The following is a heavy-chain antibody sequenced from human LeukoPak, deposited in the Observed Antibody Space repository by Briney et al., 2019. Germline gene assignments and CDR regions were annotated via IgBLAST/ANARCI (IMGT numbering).Heavy chain of an antibody. CDR2: IYYSGST. V-gene: IGHV4-61*01. CDR3: ARERYSGYLNYYYYYGMDV. D-gene: IGHD5-12*01. CDR1: GGSVSSGSYY. J-gene: IGHJ6*02. Sequence: SETLSLTCTVSGGSVSSGSYYWSWIRQPPGTGLEWIGYIYYSGSTNYNPSLKSRVTISVDTSKNQFSLKLSSVTAADTAVYYCARERYSGYLNYYYYYGMDVWGQGTTVTVSS.